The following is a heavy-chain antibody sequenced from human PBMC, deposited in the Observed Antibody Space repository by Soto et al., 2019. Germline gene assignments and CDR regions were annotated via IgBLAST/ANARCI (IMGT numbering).Heavy chain of an antibody. CDR2: ISAYNGNT. J-gene: IGHJ6*02. Sequence: ASVKVSCKASGYSFTSYGISWVRQAPGQGLEWMGWISAYNGNTNYAQKLQGRVTMTTDTSTSTAYMELRSLTSDDTAVYYCASDNGFGESDVWGPVSTVTVSS. D-gene: IGHD3-10*01. V-gene: IGHV1-18*01. CDR3: ASDNGFGESDV. CDR1: GYSFTSYG.